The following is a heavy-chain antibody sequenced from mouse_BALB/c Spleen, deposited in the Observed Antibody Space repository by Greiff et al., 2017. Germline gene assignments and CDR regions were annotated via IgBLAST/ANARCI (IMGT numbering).Heavy chain of an antibody. Sequence: EVKLMESGGGLVQPGGSLRLSCATSGFTFTDYYMSWVRQPPGKALEWLGFIRNKANGYTTEYSASVKGRFTISRDNSQSILYLQMNTLRAEDSATYYCARDIGYHTLALDYWGQGTTLTVSS. CDR2: IRNKANGYTT. D-gene: IGHD2-2*01. J-gene: IGHJ2*01. CDR3: ARDIGYHTLALDY. CDR1: GFTFTDYY. V-gene: IGHV7-3*02.